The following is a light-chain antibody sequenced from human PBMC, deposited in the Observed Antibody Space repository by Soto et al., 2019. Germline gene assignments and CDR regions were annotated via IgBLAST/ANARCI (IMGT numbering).Light chain of an antibody. CDR1: QSIRSN. CDR2: RAS. CDR3: QQYNNWPRT. Sequence: EIVMTQSPATLSVSPGERATLSCRASQSIRSNLAWYQQKPGQAPRRLIYRASTRATGIPARFSGSGSGTEFTLTISSLQSEEFAVYYCQQYNNWPRTFGQGTKVEIK. V-gene: IGKV3-15*01. J-gene: IGKJ1*01.